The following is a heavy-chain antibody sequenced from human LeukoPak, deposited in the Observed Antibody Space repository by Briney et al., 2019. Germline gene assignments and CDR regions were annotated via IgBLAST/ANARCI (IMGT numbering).Heavy chain of an antibody. J-gene: IGHJ4*02. Sequence: SETLSLTCTVSGGSISSYYWSWIRQPPGKGLEWIGYIYYSGSTNYNPSLKSRVTISVDTSTNQFSLKLSSVTAADTAVYYCARGPSYDYVWGSYPYYFDYWGQGTLVTVSS. V-gene: IGHV4-59*08. CDR1: GGSISSYY. CDR3: ARGPSYDYVWGSYPYYFDY. D-gene: IGHD3-16*01. CDR2: IYYSGST.